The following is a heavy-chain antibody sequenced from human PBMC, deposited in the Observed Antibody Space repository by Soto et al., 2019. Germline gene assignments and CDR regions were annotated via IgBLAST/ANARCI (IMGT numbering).Heavy chain of an antibody. Sequence: QVQLQESGPGLVKPSETLSLTCTVSGGSISSYYWSWIRQPPGKGLEWIGYIYYSGSTNYNPSLKSRVTISVDTSKNQFSLKLSSVTAADTAVYYCASFVRNTDDYGDYVDWFDPWGQGTLVTVSS. V-gene: IGHV4-59*08. J-gene: IGHJ5*02. D-gene: IGHD4-17*01. CDR1: GGSISSYY. CDR2: IYYSGST. CDR3: ASFVRNTDDYGDYVDWFDP.